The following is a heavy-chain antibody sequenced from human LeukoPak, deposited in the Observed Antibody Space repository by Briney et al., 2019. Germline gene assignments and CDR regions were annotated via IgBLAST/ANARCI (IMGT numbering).Heavy chain of an antibody. CDR2: INHSGST. V-gene: IGHV4-34*01. CDR1: GGSFSGYY. Sequence: SETLSLTCAVYGGSFSGYYWSWIRQPPGKGLEWLGEINHSGSTNYNPSLKSRVTISVDTSKNQFSPKLSSVTAADTAVYYCAKYYGSGTYYFDYWGQGTLVTVSS. D-gene: IGHD3-10*01. CDR3: AKYYGSGTYYFDY. J-gene: IGHJ4*02.